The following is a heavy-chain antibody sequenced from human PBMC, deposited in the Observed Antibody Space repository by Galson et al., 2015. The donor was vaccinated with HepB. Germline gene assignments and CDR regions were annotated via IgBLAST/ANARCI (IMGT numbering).Heavy chain of an antibody. J-gene: IGHJ6*02. D-gene: IGHD3-16*02. CDR3: ARDRGGSDYVWGSYPYYYYGMDV. CDR2: ISYDGSNK. CDR1: GFTFSSYA. Sequence: SLRLSCAASGFTFSSYAMHWVRQAPGKGLEWVAVISYDGSNKYYADSVKGRFTISRDNSKNTLYLQMNSLRAEDTAVYYCARDRGGSDYVWGSYPYYYYGMDVWGQGTTVTVSS. V-gene: IGHV3-30-3*01.